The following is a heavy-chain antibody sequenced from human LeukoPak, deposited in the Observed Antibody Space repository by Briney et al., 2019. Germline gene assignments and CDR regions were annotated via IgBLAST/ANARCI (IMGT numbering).Heavy chain of an antibody. D-gene: IGHD3-10*01. V-gene: IGHV4-59*12. Sequence: SETLSLTCTVSGGSISSYYWSWIRQPPGKGLEWIGYIYYSGSTYYNPSLKSRVTTSVDTSKNQFSLKLSSVTAADTAVYYCAREGTIVRGVNPPVSWGQGTLVTVSS. J-gene: IGHJ5*02. CDR2: IYYSGST. CDR3: AREGTIVRGVNPPVS. CDR1: GGSISSYY.